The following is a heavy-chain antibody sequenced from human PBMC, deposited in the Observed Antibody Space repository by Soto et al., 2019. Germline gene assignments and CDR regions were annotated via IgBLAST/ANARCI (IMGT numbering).Heavy chain of an antibody. CDR2: ISGSSGST. CDR3: AKEHLITFGGVIVL. D-gene: IGHD3-16*02. CDR1: GFTFSSYA. Sequence: GGSLRLSCSASGFTFSSYAMSWVRQAPGKGLEWVSSISGSSGSTYYADSVKGRFTISRDNSKNTLYLQMNSLRAEDTAVYYCAKEHLITFGGVIVLWGQGTLVTVSS. V-gene: IGHV3-23*01. J-gene: IGHJ4*02.